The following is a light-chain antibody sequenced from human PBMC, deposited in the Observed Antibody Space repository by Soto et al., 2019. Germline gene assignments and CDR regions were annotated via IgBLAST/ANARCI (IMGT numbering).Light chain of an antibody. V-gene: IGKV3-20*01. CDR3: QQYASSPRT. CDR1: QSVSSSY. J-gene: IGKJ1*01. CDR2: DAS. Sequence: ENVLTQSPGTLSLSPGERATLSCRASQSVSSSYLAWYQQKPGQAPRLLIHDASSRATGIPDRFSGSGSGTDFTLTISRVEPEDFAVYYCQQYASSPRTFGQGPKLEIK.